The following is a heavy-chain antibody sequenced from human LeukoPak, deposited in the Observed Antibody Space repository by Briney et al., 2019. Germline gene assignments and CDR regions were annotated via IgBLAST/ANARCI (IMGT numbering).Heavy chain of an antibody. D-gene: IGHD6-19*01. J-gene: IGHJ4*02. CDR1: GGTFSSYA. CDR3: ARDAYSSGWPDY. V-gene: IGHV1-69*04. Sequence: ASVKVSCKAPGGTFSSYAISWVRQAPGQGLEWMGRIIPILGIANYAQKFQGRVTITADKSTSTAYMELSSLRSEDTAVYYCARDAYSSGWPDYWGQGTLVTVSS. CDR2: IIPILGIA.